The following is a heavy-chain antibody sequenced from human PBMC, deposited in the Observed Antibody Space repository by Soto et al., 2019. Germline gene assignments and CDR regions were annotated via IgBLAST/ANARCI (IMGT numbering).Heavy chain of an antibody. D-gene: IGHD2-15*01. CDR2: INSDGSST. CDR1: GFTFSSYW. CDR3: VRTSLVVAAATREDY. Sequence: EVQLVESGGGLVQPGESLRLSCAASGFTFSSYWMHWVRQAPGKGLVWVSRINSDGSSTSYAVSVKGRFTISRDNAKNTLYLQMNSLRAEDTAVYYCVRTSLVVAAATREDYWGQGNLVTVSS. V-gene: IGHV3-74*01. J-gene: IGHJ4*02.